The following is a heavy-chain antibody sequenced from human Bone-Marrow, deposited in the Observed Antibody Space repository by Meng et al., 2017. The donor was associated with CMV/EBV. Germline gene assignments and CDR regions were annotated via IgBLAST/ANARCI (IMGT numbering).Heavy chain of an antibody. D-gene: IGHD1-26*01. CDR3: ARGLLSRLRPTNWFDT. Sequence: WVRQAPGQGLEWMGEINHSGNTNYNPSLGSRATISVDTSKKQLSLNVTSVTAADTSVYYCARGLLSRLRPTNWFDTWGQGILVTVSS. V-gene: IGHV4-34*01. J-gene: IGHJ5*02. CDR2: INHSGNT.